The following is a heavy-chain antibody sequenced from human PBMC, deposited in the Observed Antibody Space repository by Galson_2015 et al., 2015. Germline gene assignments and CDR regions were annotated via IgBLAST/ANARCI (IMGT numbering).Heavy chain of an antibody. CDR2: IGWNSGSI. J-gene: IGHJ5*02. Sequence: SLRLSCAASGFTFDDYAMHWDRQAPGKGLEWVSGIGWNSGSIGYADSVKGRFTISRDNAKNSLYLQMNSLRAEDTALYYCAKGDRGNLPALPRFDPWGQGTLVTVSS. CDR1: GFTFDDYA. D-gene: IGHD1-7*01. CDR3: AKGDRGNLPALPRFDP. V-gene: IGHV3-9*01.